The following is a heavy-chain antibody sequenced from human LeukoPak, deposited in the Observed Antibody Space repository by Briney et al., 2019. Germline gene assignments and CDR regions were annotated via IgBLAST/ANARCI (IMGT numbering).Heavy chain of an antibody. J-gene: IGHJ4*02. Sequence: SETLSLTCTVSGDSISSSDSYWGWIRQPPGKGLEWIASMYFSGRTYYNPSLKSRVTISLDTSKNQFSLKLTSVTAADTAVYYCARVGPGGHNWGSYYCDHWGQGTLVSVSS. CDR2: MYFSGRT. D-gene: IGHD3-16*01. V-gene: IGHV4-39*07. CDR1: GDSISSSDSY. CDR3: ARVGPGGHNWGSYYCDH.